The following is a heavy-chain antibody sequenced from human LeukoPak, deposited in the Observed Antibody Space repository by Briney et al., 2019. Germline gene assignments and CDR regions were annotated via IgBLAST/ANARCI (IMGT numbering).Heavy chain of an antibody. J-gene: IGHJ3*02. CDR3: ARGVTYYYDSSGSDAYDI. CDR1: GYTFTSYG. CDR2: ISAYNGNT. D-gene: IGHD3-22*01. Sequence: GASVNETCKASGYTFTSYGFSWVRQAPGQGLEWMGWISAYNGNTNYAQKLQGRVTMTTDTSTSTAYMELRSLRSDDTAVYYCARGVTYYYDSSGSDAYDIWGQGTMVTVSS. V-gene: IGHV1-18*01.